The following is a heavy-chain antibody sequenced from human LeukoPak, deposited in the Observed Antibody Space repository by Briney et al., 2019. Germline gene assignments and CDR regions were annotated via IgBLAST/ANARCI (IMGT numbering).Heavy chain of an antibody. V-gene: IGHV4-39*07. CDR1: GGSISSSSYY. Sequence: PSETLSLTCTVSGGSISSSSYYWSWIRQPPGKGLEWIGEINHSGSTNYNPSLKSRVTISVDTSKNQFSLKLSSVTAADTAVYYCARGVGVRYYGSGRIRYYFDYWGQGTLVTVSS. J-gene: IGHJ4*02. CDR2: INHSGST. D-gene: IGHD3-10*01. CDR3: ARGVGVRYYGSGRIRYYFDY.